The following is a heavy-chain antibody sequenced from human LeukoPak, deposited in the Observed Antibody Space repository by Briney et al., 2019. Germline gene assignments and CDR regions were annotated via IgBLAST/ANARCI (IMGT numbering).Heavy chain of an antibody. CDR3: ARVFSGSGSTGSFYY. Sequence: GRSLRLSCAASGFTLSSHAMHWVRQAPGKGLEWEAAIWSDASGNKYADSVKGRFTISRDNAKNILYLQVDSLRAEDTAVYFCARVFSGSGSTGSFYYWGQGTLVTVSS. V-gene: IGHV3-33*01. J-gene: IGHJ4*02. CDR1: GFTLSSHA. CDR2: IWSDASGN. D-gene: IGHD3-3*01.